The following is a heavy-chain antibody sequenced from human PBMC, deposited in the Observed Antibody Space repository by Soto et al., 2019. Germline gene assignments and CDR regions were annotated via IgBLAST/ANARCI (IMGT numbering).Heavy chain of an antibody. CDR3: ARDRTPYCGGDCYSLSFDY. V-gene: IGHV1-8*01. Sequence: ASVKVSCKASGYTFSSYDINWVRQATGQGLEWMGWMNPNNGKAGYAQKFLGRVTMTRDSSIRTAYMELRSLRSDDTAVYYCARDRTPYCGGDCYSLSFDYWGQGTLVTVSS. CDR2: MNPNNGKA. J-gene: IGHJ4*02. D-gene: IGHD2-21*02. CDR1: GYTFSSYD.